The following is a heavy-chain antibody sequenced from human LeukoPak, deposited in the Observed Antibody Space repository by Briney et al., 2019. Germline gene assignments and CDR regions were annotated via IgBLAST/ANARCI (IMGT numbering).Heavy chain of an antibody. CDR3: AKGALYYDFWSGYPD. CDR1: GFTFSSYG. V-gene: IGHV3-30*18. D-gene: IGHD3-3*01. CDR2: ISYDGSNK. J-gene: IGHJ4*02. Sequence: GRSLGLSCAASGFTFSSYGMHWVRQAPGKGLEWVAVISYDGSNKYYADSVKGRFTISRDNSKNTLYLQMNSLRAEDTAVYYCAKGALYYDFWSGYPDWGQGTLVTVSS.